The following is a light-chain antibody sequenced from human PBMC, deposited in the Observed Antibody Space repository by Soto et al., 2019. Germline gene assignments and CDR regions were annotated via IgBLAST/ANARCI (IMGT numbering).Light chain of an antibody. CDR1: SSNIGSSY. Sequence: QSVLTQPPAMSGTPGQRVTISCSGSSSNIGSSYVFGFQHLPGTAPKLLMYNNNQWPSGVPDRVSASKSGTSASLAISGLRSEDEADYYCAAWDDRVRGYVFGTGTKVTGL. CDR2: NNN. CDR3: AAWDDRVRGYV. J-gene: IGLJ1*01. V-gene: IGLV1-47*02.